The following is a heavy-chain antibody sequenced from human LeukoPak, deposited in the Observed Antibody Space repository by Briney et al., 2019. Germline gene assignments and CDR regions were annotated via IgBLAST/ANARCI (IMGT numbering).Heavy chain of an antibody. D-gene: IGHD3-22*01. CDR2: IYGIDSTI. Sequence: PGGSLGLSCAASGFTFSDYYMSWIRQAPGKGLEWLSYIYGIDSTISYAASVKGRFTISRDNAKNSLYLQMNSLRAEDTAVYYCARDAYYYDSSSYYRNAFDIWGQGTVVTVSS. J-gene: IGHJ3*02. CDR1: GFTFSDYY. CDR3: ARDAYYYDSSSYYRNAFDI. V-gene: IGHV3-11*01.